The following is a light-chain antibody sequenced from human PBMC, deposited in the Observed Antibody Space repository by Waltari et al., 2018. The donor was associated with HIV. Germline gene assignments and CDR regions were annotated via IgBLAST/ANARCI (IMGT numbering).Light chain of an antibody. Sequence: DVVMTQSPLSLPVTLGQPASISCRSSHSLVYRDGNTYLIWFQQRPGQSPRRLIYKVSNRDSGVPDRFSGSGSGTDFTLKISRVEAEDVGVYYCMQGTHWPYTFGQGTKLKI. J-gene: IGKJ2*01. V-gene: IGKV2-30*01. CDR1: HSLVYRDGNTY. CDR2: KVS. CDR3: MQGTHWPYT.